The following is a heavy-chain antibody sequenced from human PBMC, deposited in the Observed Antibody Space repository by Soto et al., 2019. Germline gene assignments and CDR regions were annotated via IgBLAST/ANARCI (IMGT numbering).Heavy chain of an antibody. CDR1: GGSISSGGYS. J-gene: IGHJ4*02. CDR2: IYHSGST. D-gene: IGHD3-22*01. V-gene: IGHV4-30-2*01. Sequence: PSETLSLTCAVSGGSISSGGYSWSWIRQPPGKGLEWIGYIYHSGSTYYNPSLKSRVTISVDRSKNQFSLKLSSVTAADTAVYYCARHLTYYYDSSGYFDYWGQGTLVTVSS. CDR3: ARHLTYYYDSSGYFDY.